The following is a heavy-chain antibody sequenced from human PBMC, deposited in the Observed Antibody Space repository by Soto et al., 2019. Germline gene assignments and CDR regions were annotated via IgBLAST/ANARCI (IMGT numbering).Heavy chain of an antibody. CDR2: IYYTGST. D-gene: IGHD3-10*01. CDR3: ARHAYGSGFYYGMDV. V-gene: IGHV4-59*08. CDR1: GGSITSYY. J-gene: IGHJ6*02. Sequence: QVQLQESGPGLVKPSETLSLTCTVSGGSITSYYWSWIRQPPGKGLEWLGYIYYTGSTNYNPSLKGRVTISLDTSKNQFSLKLSSVTAADTAVYYCARHAYGSGFYYGMDVWGQGTTVTVSS.